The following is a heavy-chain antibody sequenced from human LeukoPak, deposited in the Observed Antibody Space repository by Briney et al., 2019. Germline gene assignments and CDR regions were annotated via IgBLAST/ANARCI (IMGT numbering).Heavy chain of an antibody. CDR3: ARGTVAGGYYYYGMDV. CDR2: MNPNSGNT. D-gene: IGHD4-23*01. J-gene: IGHJ6*02. Sequence: ASVKVSCKASGYTFTSYDINWVRQATGQGLEWMGWMNPNSGNTGYAQKFQGRVTMTRNTSISTAYMELSSLRSEDTAVYYCARGTVAGGYYYYGMDVWGQGTTVTVSS. V-gene: IGHV1-8*01. CDR1: GYTFTSYD.